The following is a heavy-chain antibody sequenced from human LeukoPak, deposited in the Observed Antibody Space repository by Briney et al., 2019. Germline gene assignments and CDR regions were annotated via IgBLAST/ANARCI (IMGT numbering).Heavy chain of an antibody. CDR1: GFTFSSYD. CDR2: IGTAGDT. D-gene: IGHD3-10*01. Sequence: GGSVRLSCAASGFTFSSYDMHWVRQATGKGLEWVSAIGTAGDTYYPGSVKCRFTISRENAKNSLYLQMNSLRAGDTAVYYCARFVWFGEFRGMDVWGQGATVTVSS. J-gene: IGHJ6*02. V-gene: IGHV3-13*01. CDR3: ARFVWFGEFRGMDV.